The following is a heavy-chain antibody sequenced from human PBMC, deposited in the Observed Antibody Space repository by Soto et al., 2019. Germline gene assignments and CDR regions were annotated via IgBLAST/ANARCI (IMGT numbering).Heavy chain of an antibody. CDR2: IKTKTDGGTT. CDR1: SVSNAW. D-gene: IGHD3-16*01. V-gene: IGHV3-15*07. CDR3: ATQGGL. J-gene: IGHJ4*02. Sequence: SVSNAWMNWVRQAPGKGLEWVGRIKTKTDGGTTLYVAPVKGRFTISRDDSKNTLYLQMNSLRTEVTAMYYCATQGGLWGQGTLVTVSS.